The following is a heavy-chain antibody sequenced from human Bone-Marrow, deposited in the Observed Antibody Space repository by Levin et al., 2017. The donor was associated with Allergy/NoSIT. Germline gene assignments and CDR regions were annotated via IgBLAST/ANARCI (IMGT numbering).Heavy chain of an antibody. Sequence: GESLKISCAASGFTFSSYAMSWVRQAPGKGLEWVSSISGSGTITHYAESVKGRFTISRDISKNMLHLQMNSLRAEDTAIYFCAKEGLAVAGYYFDSWGQGTLVTVSS. CDR1: GFTFSSYA. V-gene: IGHV3-23*01. D-gene: IGHD6-19*01. CDR3: AKEGLAVAGYYFDS. J-gene: IGHJ4*02. CDR2: ISGSGTIT.